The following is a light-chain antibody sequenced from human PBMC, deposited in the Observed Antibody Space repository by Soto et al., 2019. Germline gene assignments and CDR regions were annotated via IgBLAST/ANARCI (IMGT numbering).Light chain of an antibody. CDR3: AAYTGNWNGPV. V-gene: IGLV1-47*01. Sequence: QSALTQPPSVSGTPGQRVSISCSGDSSTFANNYVHWCQQVPGAAPKLLMYRTDQRPSGVPERFSGSKSGTSASLTISGLRPEDEAQYYCAAYTGNWNGPVFGGGTKLTVL. CDR2: RTD. J-gene: IGLJ2*01. CDR1: SSTFANNY.